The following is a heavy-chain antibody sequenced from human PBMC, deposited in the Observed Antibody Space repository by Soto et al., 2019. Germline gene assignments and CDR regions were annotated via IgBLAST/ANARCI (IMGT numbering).Heavy chain of an antibody. J-gene: IGHJ6*02. CDR3: AKYPHSSGYNAPIYGLDV. CDR2: ISGSGGST. Sequence: HGGSRGRACAASGFTLSSYAMSGVRQAPGKGLEWVSAISGSGGSTYSADSVKGRFTISRNNSKNTQFLQMNSLRTEETAVYYCAKYPHSSGYNAPIYGLDVWGQGTTVTVSS. V-gene: IGHV3-23*01. D-gene: IGHD3-22*01. CDR1: GFTLSSYA.